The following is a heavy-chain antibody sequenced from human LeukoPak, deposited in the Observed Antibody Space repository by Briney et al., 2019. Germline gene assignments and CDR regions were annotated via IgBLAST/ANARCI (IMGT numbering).Heavy chain of an antibody. CDR2: IYYSGST. D-gene: IGHD1-26*01. Sequence: LRLSCAASGFTFSSYSMNWVRQHPGKGLEWIGYIYYSGSTYYNPSLKSRVTVSVDTSKNQFSLKLSSVTAADTAVYYCARDSPGYSGSYYFDYWGQGTLVTVSS. CDR1: GFTFSSYS. CDR3: ARDSPGYSGSYYFDY. V-gene: IGHV4-31*02. J-gene: IGHJ4*02.